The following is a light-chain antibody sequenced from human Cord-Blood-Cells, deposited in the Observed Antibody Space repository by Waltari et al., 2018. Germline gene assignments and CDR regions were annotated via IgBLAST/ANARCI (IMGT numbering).Light chain of an antibody. CDR2: EVS. V-gene: IGLV2-18*02. J-gene: IGLJ2*01. Sequence: QSALTQPPSVSGPPGQSVTISCPGTSSDVGSYNRVSWYQQPPGTAPKLMIYEVSNRPSGVPDRFSGSKSGNTASLTISGLQAEDEADYYCSSYTSSSTFVLGGGTKLTVL. CDR1: SSDVGSYNR. CDR3: SSYTSSSTFV.